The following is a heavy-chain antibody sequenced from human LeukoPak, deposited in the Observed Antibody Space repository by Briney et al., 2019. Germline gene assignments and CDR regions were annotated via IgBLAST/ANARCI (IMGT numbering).Heavy chain of an antibody. D-gene: IGHD5/OR15-5a*01. Sequence: GASVKVSCKASGCTFSDYYIHWVRQAPGEGLEWVGWVFPRSGDTYYSQRFHGRVAMTTDTSINTAYMELSRLKSDDTGVYFCARPPRDLVSAAPFPFWGQGTLVTASS. V-gene: IGHV1-2*02. J-gene: IGHJ1*01. CDR1: GCTFSDYY. CDR2: VFPRSGDT. CDR3: ARPPRDLVSAAPFPF.